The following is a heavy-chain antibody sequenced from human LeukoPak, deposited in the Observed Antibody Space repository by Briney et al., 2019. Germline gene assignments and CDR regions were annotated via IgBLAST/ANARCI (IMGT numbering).Heavy chain of an antibody. Sequence: PGGSLRLSCAASGFTFSSYAMSWVRQAPGKGLEWVSAISGSGGSTYYADSVKGRFTISRDNSKNTLYLQMNSLSAEDTAVSYCAKVETDIYGMDVWGQGTTVTVSS. V-gene: IGHV3-23*01. CDR2: ISGSGGST. J-gene: IGHJ6*02. CDR3: AKVETDIYGMDV. CDR1: GFTFSSYA. D-gene: IGHD1-14*01.